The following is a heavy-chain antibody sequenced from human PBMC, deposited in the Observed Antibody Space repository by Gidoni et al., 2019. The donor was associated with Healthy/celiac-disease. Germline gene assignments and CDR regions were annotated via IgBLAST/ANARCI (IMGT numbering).Heavy chain of an antibody. J-gene: IGHJ5*02. CDR3: AAPQARFGELLLDP. CDR1: GFTFTSSA. V-gene: IGHV1-58*01. D-gene: IGHD3-10*01. Sequence: QMQLVPSGPEVKTPGTSVNVSCKASGFTFTSSAVPWVRQARGQSLEWIGWIVVGSGNTNYAQKFQERVTITRDMSTSTAYMELSSLRSEDTAVYYCAAPQARFGELLLDPWGQGTLVTVSS. CDR2: IVVGSGNT.